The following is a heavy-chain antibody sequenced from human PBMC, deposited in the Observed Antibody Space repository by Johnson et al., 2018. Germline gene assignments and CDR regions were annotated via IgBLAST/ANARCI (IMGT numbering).Heavy chain of an antibody. D-gene: IGHD3-16*01. CDR1: GFTFDDYA. CDR3: AKDGMMTFGAGRNSDYYMDV. Sequence: EVQLVESGGGVVQPGRSLRLSCAVSGFTFDDYAMHWVRQAPGKGLEWVSGISWNSDTIAYANSVKGRFTISRDNSKSTVYVEMNSLRGEDTAVYYCAKDGMMTFGAGRNSDYYMDVWGKGTTVTVSS. CDR2: ISWNSDTI. J-gene: IGHJ6*03. V-gene: IGHV3-9*01.